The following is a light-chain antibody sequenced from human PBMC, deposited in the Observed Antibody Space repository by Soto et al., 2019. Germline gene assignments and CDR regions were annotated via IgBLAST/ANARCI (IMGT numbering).Light chain of an antibody. Sequence: EIVMTQSPATLSVSPGERATLSCRASQKITNNFLAWFQQKPGLAPRLLIHGASTRASGVHDRFSGGGSATDFVLTISRLGHEGLAVYYCQQYGRSPFTFGQGPKLQIK. V-gene: IGKV3-20*01. CDR2: GAS. J-gene: IGKJ2*01. CDR3: QQYGRSPFT. CDR1: QKITNNF.